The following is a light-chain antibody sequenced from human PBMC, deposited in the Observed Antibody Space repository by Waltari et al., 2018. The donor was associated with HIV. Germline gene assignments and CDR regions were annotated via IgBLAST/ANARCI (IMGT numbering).Light chain of an antibody. CDR2: QDS. J-gene: IGLJ2*01. V-gene: IGLV3-1*01. CDR3: QAWDRSVV. CDR1: QLGDKF. Sequence: SYELTQPPSVSVSPGQTASITCSGDQLGDKFVCWCQQRPGQPPVLVMYQDSKRPSGIPERFSGSNSGNTATLTITGTQSMDEADYYCQAWDRSVVFGGGTKLTVL.